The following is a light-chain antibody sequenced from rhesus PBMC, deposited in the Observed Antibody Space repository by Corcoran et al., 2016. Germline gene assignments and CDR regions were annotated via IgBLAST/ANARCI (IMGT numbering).Light chain of an antibody. Sequence: DIQMTQSPSSLSASVGDRVTITCRESANVNNYLNWYQQKPGKAPKLLILKESTLQSGVPSRFSGSGSGTDYTFTISSLQHEDVASYYGQQGYGTPYSFGQVTKVEIK. CDR3: QQGYGTPYS. CDR2: KES. V-gene: IGKV1-74*01. J-gene: IGKJ2*01. CDR1: ANVNNY.